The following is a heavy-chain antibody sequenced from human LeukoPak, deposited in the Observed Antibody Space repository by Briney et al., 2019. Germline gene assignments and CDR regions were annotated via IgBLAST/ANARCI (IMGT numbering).Heavy chain of an antibody. J-gene: IGHJ6*02. CDR3: AREGYDILTGPYYYYGMDV. Sequence: ASVKVSCKASGYTFTSYGISWVRQAPGQGLEWMGWISAYNGNTNYAQKLQGRVTMTTDTSTSTAYMELRSLRSDDTAVYYRAREGYDILTGPYYYYGMDVWGQGTTVTVSS. D-gene: IGHD3-9*01. CDR2: ISAYNGNT. V-gene: IGHV1-18*01. CDR1: GYTFTSYG.